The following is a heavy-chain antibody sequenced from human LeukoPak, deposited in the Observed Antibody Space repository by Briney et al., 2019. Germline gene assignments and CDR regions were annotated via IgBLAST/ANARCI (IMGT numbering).Heavy chain of an antibody. CDR2: FDPEDGET. CDR1: GYTLTELS. J-gene: IGHJ3*02. D-gene: IGHD3-9*01. V-gene: IGHV1-24*01. CDR3: ATSRGDIHPRDAFDI. Sequence: ASVKVSCKVSGYTLTELSMHWVRQAPGKGLEWMGGFDPEDGETIYARKFQGRVTMTEDTSTDTAYMELSSLRSEDTAVYYCATSRGDIHPRDAFDIWGQGTMVTVSS.